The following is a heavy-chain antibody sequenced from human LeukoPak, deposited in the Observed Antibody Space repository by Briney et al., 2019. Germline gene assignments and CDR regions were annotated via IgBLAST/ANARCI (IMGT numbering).Heavy chain of an antibody. V-gene: IGHV1-69*13. J-gene: IGHJ5*02. Sequence: SVKVSCKASGGTFSSYAISWVRQAPGQGLEWMGGIIPIFGTANYAQKFQGRVTITADESTSTAYMELSSLRSEDTAVYYCAREAPYFDWLLGWFDPWGQGTLVTVSS. CDR3: AREAPYFDWLLGWFDP. D-gene: IGHD3-9*01. CDR2: IIPIFGTA. CDR1: GGTFSSYA.